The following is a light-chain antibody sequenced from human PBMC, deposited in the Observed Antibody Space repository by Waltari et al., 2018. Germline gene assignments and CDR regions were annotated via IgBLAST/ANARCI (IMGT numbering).Light chain of an antibody. J-gene: IGLJ2*01. V-gene: IGLV2-14*01. CDR2: DFT. CDR1: SSDVGGYNH. Sequence: QSALTQPASVSGSPGQSITLPCIGTSSDVGGYNHVSWYQQPPGTAPKLLTYDFTQRPSGVSDRFSGSKSGNAASLTISGLQAEDEADYYCASYPSTSIHVLFGGGTKLTVL. CDR3: ASYPSTSIHVL.